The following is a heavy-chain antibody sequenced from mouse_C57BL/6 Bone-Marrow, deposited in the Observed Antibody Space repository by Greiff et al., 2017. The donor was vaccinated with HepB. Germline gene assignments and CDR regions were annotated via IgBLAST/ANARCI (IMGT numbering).Heavy chain of an antibody. D-gene: IGHD1-1*01. CDR1: GYTFTSYW. CDR2: INPSNGGT. CDR3: ARRPAPFYYGSSPYYFDY. V-gene: IGHV1-53*01. Sequence: QVQLQQPGTELVKPGASVKLSCKASGYTFTSYWMHWVKQRPGQGLEWIGNINPSNGGTNYNEKFKSKATLTVDKSSSTAYMQRSSLTSEDSAVYYCARRPAPFYYGSSPYYFDYWGQGTTLTVSS. J-gene: IGHJ2*01.